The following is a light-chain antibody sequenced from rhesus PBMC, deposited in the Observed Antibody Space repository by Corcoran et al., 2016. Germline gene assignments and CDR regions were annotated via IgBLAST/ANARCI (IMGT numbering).Light chain of an antibody. Sequence: DIQMTQSPSSLSASVGDTVTITCRASQSISSWLDWYEQKPGKAPKLLIDKASSLQSGVPSRFRGNGSETYFTLTISRLQPEDFATYYCLQYSSSPFTFGPGTKLDIK. CDR1: QSISSW. CDR2: KAS. J-gene: IGKJ3*01. CDR3: LQYSSSPFT. V-gene: IGKV1-22*01.